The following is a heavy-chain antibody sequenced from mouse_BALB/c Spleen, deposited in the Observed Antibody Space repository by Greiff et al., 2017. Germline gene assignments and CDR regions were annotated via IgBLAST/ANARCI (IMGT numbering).Heavy chain of an antibody. V-gene: IGHV2-2*01. CDR1: GFSLTSYG. Sequence: VQLQQSGPGLVQPSQSLSITCTASGFSLTSYGVHWVRQSPGKGLEWLGVIWSGGSTDYNAAFISRLSTSKDNSKSQVFFKMHSLQADDTAIYYCARGDDSDPLYWYFDVWGAGTTVTVSS. D-gene: IGHD6-1*02. CDR3: ARGDDSDPLYWYFDV. J-gene: IGHJ1*01. CDR2: IWSGGST.